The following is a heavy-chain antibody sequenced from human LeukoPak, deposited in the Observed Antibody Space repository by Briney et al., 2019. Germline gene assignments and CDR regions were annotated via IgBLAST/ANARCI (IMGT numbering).Heavy chain of an antibody. CDR3: TRVSSGVVVVPEYYFDY. CDR2: IRSKAYGGTT. Sequence: GGSLRLSCTASGFTFGDYAMSWVRQAPGKGLEWVGFIRSKAYGGTTEYAASVKGRFTISRDDSKSIAYLQMNSLKTEDTAVYYCTRVSSGVVVVPEYYFDYWGQGTLVTVSS. D-gene: IGHD2-2*01. J-gene: IGHJ4*02. CDR1: GFTFGDYA. V-gene: IGHV3-49*04.